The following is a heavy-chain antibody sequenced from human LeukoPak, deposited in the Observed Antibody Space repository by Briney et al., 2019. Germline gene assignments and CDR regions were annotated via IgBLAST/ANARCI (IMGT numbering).Heavy chain of an antibody. Sequence: ASVKVSCKASGYTFTSYGISWVRQAPGQGGEWMGWISAYNGNTNYAQKLQGRVTMTTDTSTSTAYMELRSLRSDDTAVYYCARGSCTNGVCYFFDYWGQGTLVTVSS. V-gene: IGHV1-18*01. D-gene: IGHD2-8*01. J-gene: IGHJ4*02. CDR1: GYTFTSYG. CDR3: ARGSCTNGVCYFFDY. CDR2: ISAYNGNT.